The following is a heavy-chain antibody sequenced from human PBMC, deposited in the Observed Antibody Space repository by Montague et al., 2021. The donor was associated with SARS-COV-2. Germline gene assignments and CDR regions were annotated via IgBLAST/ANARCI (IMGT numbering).Heavy chain of an antibody. CDR1: GFTFSRYS. J-gene: IGHJ4*02. D-gene: IGHD3-10*01. V-gene: IGHV3-48*02. CDR2: ISSSSTI. Sequence: YRSLSCPASGFTFSRYSLNLFRQTPVEGLEWVSYISSSSTIYYAYSVKGRFTISRDNAKNSLYLQMNSLRDEDTAVYYCARDQVLWFGEHVVWGQGTLVTVSS. CDR3: ARDQVLWFGEHVV.